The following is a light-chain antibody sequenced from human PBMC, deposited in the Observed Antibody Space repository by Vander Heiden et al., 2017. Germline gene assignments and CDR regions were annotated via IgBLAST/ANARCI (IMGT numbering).Light chain of an antibody. CDR3: QVWDTSSIHPVV. V-gene: IGLV3-21*02. CDR2: DDS. CDR1: NIGTKS. J-gene: IGLJ2*01. Sequence: SYLLTQPPSVPVAPGQTARTTCGGNNIGTKSSHWYEQRPGQAPVLVVYDDSDRPSGIPERFSGSKSGNTATLTISRVEAGDEADYYCQVWDTSSIHPVVFGGGTKLTVL.